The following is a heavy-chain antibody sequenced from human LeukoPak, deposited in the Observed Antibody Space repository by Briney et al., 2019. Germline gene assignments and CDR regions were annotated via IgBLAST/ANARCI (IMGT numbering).Heavy chain of an antibody. Sequence: GGSLRLTCAAFGFTFSTYNMNWVRQAPGKGLEWVSSISSSSRSTYYADSVKGRFTISRDNAKNSLYLQMNSLRAEDTAVYYCARGLNWKYGWIDPWGQGTLVTVSS. D-gene: IGHD1-7*01. CDR3: ARGLNWKYGWIDP. J-gene: IGHJ5*02. CDR2: ISSSSRST. CDR1: GFTFSTYN. V-gene: IGHV3-21*01.